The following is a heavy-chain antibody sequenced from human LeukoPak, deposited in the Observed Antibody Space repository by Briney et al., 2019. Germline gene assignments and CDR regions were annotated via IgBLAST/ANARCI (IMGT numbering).Heavy chain of an antibody. CDR1: GYSFTNYW. J-gene: IGHJ4*02. V-gene: IGHV5-51*01. CDR2: NYPGDSDT. CDR3: ARHGVAGDYYFDY. D-gene: IGHD6-19*01. Sequence: GESLKISCKGSGYSFTNYWIGWVRQMPGKGLEWMGINYPGDSDTRYSPSFQGQVTVSADKSISTAYLQWSSLKASDTAMYYCARHGVAGDYYFDYWGQGTLVTVSS.